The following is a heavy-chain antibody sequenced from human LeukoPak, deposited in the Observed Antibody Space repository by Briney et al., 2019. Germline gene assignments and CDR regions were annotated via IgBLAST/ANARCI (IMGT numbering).Heavy chain of an antibody. J-gene: IGHJ4*02. V-gene: IGHV3-23*01. CDR3: AKDLPRYGSGWYGVFDY. CDR2: ISGSGGST. D-gene: IGHD6-19*01. Sequence: GGSLRLSCAASGFTFSSYAMSWVRQAPGKGLEWVSAISGSGGSTYYADSVKGRFTISRDNSKNTLYLQMNSLRAEDTAVYYCAKDLPRYGSGWYGVFDYWGQGTLVTVSS. CDR1: GFTFSSYA.